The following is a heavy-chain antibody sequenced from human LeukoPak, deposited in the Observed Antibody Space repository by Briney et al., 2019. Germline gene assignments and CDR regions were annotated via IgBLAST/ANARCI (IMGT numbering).Heavy chain of an antibody. D-gene: IGHD7-27*01. Sequence: KPTETLSLTCAVYAGSFSGYYWSWIRQPPGKGLEWIGEINHSGSTNYNPSLKSRVTISVDTSKNQFSLKLSSVTAADTAVYYCARGLGYYYYMDVWGKGTTVTVSS. CDR2: INHSGST. V-gene: IGHV4-34*01. CDR1: AGSFSGYY. CDR3: ARGLGYYYYMDV. J-gene: IGHJ6*03.